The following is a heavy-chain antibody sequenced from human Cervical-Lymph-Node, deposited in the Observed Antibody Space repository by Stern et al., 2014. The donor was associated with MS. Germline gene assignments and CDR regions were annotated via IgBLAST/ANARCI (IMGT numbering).Heavy chain of an antibody. CDR2: INPSGGTT. CDR1: GSTFRTDY. Sequence: VPLVESGAEVKEPGASVTVSCKASGSTFRTDYFHWVRQAPGQGFEWMGIINPSGGTTNYAQKFQGRVAMTRETSTSTLYMDLSSLRSEDTAVYYCFGSGSNADYWGQGTLITVSS. CDR3: FGSGSNADY. V-gene: IGHV1-46*01. J-gene: IGHJ4*02. D-gene: IGHD3-10*01.